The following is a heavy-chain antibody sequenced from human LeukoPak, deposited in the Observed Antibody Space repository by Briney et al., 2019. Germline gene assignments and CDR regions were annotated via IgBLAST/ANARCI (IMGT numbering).Heavy chain of an antibody. D-gene: IGHD5-12*01. V-gene: IGHV4-4*07. CDR1: GGSISSYY. CDR3: ARGFGGYSGYDLITKKFDY. Sequence: SETLSLTCTVSGGSISSYYWSWIRQPAGKGLEWIGRIYTSGSTNYNPSLKSRVTMSVDTSKNQFSLKLSSVTAADTAVYYCARGFGGYSGYDLITKKFDYWGQGTLVTVSS. J-gene: IGHJ4*02. CDR2: IYTSGST.